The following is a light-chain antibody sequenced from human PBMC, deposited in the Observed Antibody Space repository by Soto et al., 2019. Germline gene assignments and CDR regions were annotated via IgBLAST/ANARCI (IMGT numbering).Light chain of an antibody. CDR1: SSNIGNNY. CDR2: DTN. J-gene: IGLJ3*02. Sequence: QSVLTQPPSVSAAPGQKVTISCSGSSSNIGNNYVSWYQQFPGTAPKLLIYDTNKRPSGIPDRFSGSQSGTSATLGITGLQTGDEADYYCATWDSSLSVGVFGGGTKLTVL. CDR3: ATWDSSLSVGV. V-gene: IGLV1-51*01.